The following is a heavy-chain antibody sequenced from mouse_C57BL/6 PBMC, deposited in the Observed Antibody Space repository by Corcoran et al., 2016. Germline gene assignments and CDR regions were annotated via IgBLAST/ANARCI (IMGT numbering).Heavy chain of an antibody. CDR1: GYTFTDYY. J-gene: IGHJ3*01. V-gene: IGHV1-26*01. Sequence: EVQLQQSGPELVKPGASVKISCKSSGYTFTDYYMNWVKQSHGKSLEWIGDINPNNGGTSYNQKFKGKATLTVDKSSSTAYMELRSLTSEDSAVYDCARDGGFAYWGQGTLVTVSA. CDR2: INPNNGGT. D-gene: IGHD1-1*01. CDR3: ARDGGFAY.